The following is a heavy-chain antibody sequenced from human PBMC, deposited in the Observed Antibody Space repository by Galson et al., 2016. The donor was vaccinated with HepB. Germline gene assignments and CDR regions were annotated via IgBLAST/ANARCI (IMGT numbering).Heavy chain of an antibody. Sequence: LRLSCAASGFTFSNNAMTWVRQAPGQGLEWVSAISGTGGNTYYADSVKGRFTISRENSKNTLYLQMNSLRAEDTAVYHCAKDSSQFWSGYSLSYWGLGTLVTVSS. D-gene: IGHD3-3*01. J-gene: IGHJ4*02. CDR2: ISGTGGNT. V-gene: IGHV3-23*01. CDR1: GFTFSNNA. CDR3: AKDSSQFWSGYSLSY.